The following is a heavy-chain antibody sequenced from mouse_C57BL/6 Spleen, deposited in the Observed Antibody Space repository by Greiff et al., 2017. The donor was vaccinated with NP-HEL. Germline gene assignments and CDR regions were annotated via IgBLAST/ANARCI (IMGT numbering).Heavy chain of an antibody. Sequence: QVQLQQSGTELVKPGASVKLSCKASGYTFTSYWMHWVKQRPGQGLEWIGNINPSNGGTNYNEKFKSKATLTVDKSSSTAYMQLSSLTSEDSAVYYCARVIIYYDYDVSMDYWGQGTSVTVSS. CDR2: INPSNGGT. V-gene: IGHV1-53*01. J-gene: IGHJ4*01. CDR3: ARVIIYYDYDVSMDY. CDR1: GYTFTSYW. D-gene: IGHD2-4*01.